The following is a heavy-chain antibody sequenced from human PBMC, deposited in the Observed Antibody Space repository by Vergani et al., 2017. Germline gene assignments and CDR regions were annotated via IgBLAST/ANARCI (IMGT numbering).Heavy chain of an antibody. CDR1: GGTFSSYA. J-gene: IGHJ6*02. V-gene: IGHV1-69*01. Sequence: QVQLVQSGAAVKKPGSSVKVSCKASGGTFSSYAISWVRQAPGQGLEWMGGIIPIFGTANYAQKFQGRVTITADESTSTAYMELSSLISEDTAVYYCASRDITIFGVVIIRGYYYYGMDVWGQGTTVTVSS. D-gene: IGHD3-3*01. CDR2: IIPIFGTA. CDR3: ASRDITIFGVVIIRGYYYYGMDV.